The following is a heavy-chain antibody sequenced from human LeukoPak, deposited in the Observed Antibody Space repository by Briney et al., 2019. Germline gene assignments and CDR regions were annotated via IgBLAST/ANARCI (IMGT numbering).Heavy chain of an antibody. D-gene: IGHD5-12*01. J-gene: IGHJ5*02. Sequence: AGGSLRLSCAASGFTFTSYAMTWVRQAPGKGLEWLSGISNSGSSTYYADSVKGRFTISRDNSKNTLYLQMNSPRAEDTAVYYCARDPRRRGYSGYEDWFDPWGQGTLVTVSS. CDR2: ISNSGSST. CDR1: GFTFTSYA. V-gene: IGHV3-23*01. CDR3: ARDPRRRGYSGYEDWFDP.